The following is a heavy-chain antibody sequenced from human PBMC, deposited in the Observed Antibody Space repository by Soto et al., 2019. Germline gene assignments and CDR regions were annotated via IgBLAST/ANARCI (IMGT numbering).Heavy chain of an antibody. Sequence: PGGSLRLSCAASGFTFSSYWMHWVRQAPGRGLVWVSRINSDGSSTSYADSVKGRFTISRDNAKNTLYLQMNSLRAEDTAVYYCASFDWPDYYYYYMDVWGKGTTVTVS. D-gene: IGHD3-9*01. CDR1: GFTFSSYW. V-gene: IGHV3-74*01. CDR2: INSDGSST. CDR3: ASFDWPDYYYYYMDV. J-gene: IGHJ6*03.